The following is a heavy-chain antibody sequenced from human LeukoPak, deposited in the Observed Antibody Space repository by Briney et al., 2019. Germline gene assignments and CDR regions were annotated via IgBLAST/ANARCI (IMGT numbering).Heavy chain of an antibody. CDR1: GFTFSSYA. J-gene: IGHJ4*02. CDR2: ISGSGGST. V-gene: IGHV3-23*01. CDR3: ANVYCSSTSCYLKDRTYYFDY. D-gene: IGHD2-2*01. Sequence: GGSLRLSCAASGFTFSSYAMSWVRQAPGKGLEWVSAISGSGGSTYYADSVKGRFTISRDNSKNTLYLQMNSLRAEDTAVYYCANVYCSSTSCYLKDRTYYFDYWGQGTLVTVSS.